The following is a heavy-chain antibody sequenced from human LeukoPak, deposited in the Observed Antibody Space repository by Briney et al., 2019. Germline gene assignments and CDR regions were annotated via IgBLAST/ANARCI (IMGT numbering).Heavy chain of an antibody. CDR2: ISGSGGST. Sequence: GGSLRLSCAASGFTFSSYAMSWVRQAPGKGLEWVSAISGSGGSTYYADSVKGRFTISRDNSKNTLYLHMNSLRAEDTAVYYCAKDIKKIVGATIVFDYWGQETLVTVSS. CDR3: AKDIKKIVGATIVFDY. J-gene: IGHJ4*02. CDR1: GFTFSSYA. V-gene: IGHV3-23*01. D-gene: IGHD1-26*01.